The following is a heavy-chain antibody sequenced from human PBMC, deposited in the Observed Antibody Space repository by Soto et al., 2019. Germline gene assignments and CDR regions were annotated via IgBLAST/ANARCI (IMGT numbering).Heavy chain of an antibody. CDR2: IYSGGST. CDR3: ARSQAGSPTLYYYYYGMDV. V-gene: IGHV3-66*01. Sequence: GSLRLSCAASGFTVSSNYMSWVRQAPGKGLEWVSVIYSGGSTYYADSVKGRFTISRDNSKNTLYLQMNSLRAEDTAVYYCARSQAGSPTLYYYYYGMDVWGQGTTVTVSS. J-gene: IGHJ6*02. CDR1: GFTVSSNY. D-gene: IGHD6-25*01.